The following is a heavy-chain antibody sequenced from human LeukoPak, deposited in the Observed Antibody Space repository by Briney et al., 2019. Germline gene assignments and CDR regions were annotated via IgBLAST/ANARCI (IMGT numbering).Heavy chain of an antibody. J-gene: IGHJ4*02. CDR2: INPSGGST. CDR1: GYTFTSYY. Sequence: GASVKVSCKASGYTFTSYYMHWVRQTPGQGLEWMGIINPSGGSTSYAQKFQGRVTMTRDTSTSTVYMELSSLRSEDTAVYYCATIGDSYGPFDYWGQGTLVTVSS. D-gene: IGHD5-18*01. CDR3: ATIGDSYGPFDY. V-gene: IGHV1-46*01.